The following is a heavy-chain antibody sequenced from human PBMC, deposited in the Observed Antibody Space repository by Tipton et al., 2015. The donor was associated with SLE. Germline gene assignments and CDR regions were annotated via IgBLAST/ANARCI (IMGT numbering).Heavy chain of an antibody. D-gene: IGHD2-15*01. J-gene: IGHJ4*02. CDR1: GLSVSSNY. CDR2: IYSGDST. Sequence: SLRLSCAASGLSVSSNYMSWVRQAPGKGLEWVSIIYSGDSTYYADSVKGRFTLSRDNSKNTLYLQINSLRAEDTAVYYCARGGNYFDYWGQGTLVTVSP. CDR3: ARGGNYFDY. V-gene: IGHV3-53*01.